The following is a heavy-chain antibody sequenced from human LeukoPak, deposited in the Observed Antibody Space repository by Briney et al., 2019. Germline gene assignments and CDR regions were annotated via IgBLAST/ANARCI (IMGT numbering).Heavy chain of an antibody. CDR2: IRYDGSNK. Sequence: PGGSLRLSCAASGLTFSSYGMHWVRQAPGKGLEWVTFIRYDGSNKYYADSVKGRFTISRDNSKNTLYLQMNSLRPEDTAVYYCAMKAVPRPRLHDAFDFWGQGTVVSVSS. J-gene: IGHJ3*01. V-gene: IGHV3-30*02. CDR3: AMKAVPRPRLHDAFDF. CDR1: GLTFSSYG. D-gene: IGHD5-24*01.